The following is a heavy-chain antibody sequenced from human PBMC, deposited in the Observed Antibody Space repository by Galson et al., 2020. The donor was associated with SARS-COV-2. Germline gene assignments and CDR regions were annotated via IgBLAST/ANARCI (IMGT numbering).Heavy chain of an antibody. Sequence: SEPLSLTCTVSGGSISSGSYYWSWIRQPAGKGLEWIGRIYTSGSTNYNPSLKSRVTISVDTSKNQFSLKLSSVTAADTAVYYCARGAHHYCSGGSCYSDWFDPWGQGTLVTVSS. J-gene: IGHJ5*02. V-gene: IGHV4-61*02. D-gene: IGHD2-15*01. CDR2: IYTSGST. CDR3: ARGAHHYCSGGSCYSDWFDP. CDR1: GGSISSGSYY.